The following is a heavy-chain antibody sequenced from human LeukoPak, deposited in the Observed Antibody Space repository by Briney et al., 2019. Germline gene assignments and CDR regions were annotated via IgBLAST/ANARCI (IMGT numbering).Heavy chain of an antibody. CDR3: ARQDRRGKLQLVRAFDI. CDR2: IFYSGNT. J-gene: IGHJ3*02. D-gene: IGHD6-13*01. V-gene: IGHV4-39*01. CDR1: GGSISSTTAY. Sequence: PSETLSLTCTVSGGSISSTTAYWAWIRQPPGKGPEWIGSIFYSGNTYYNPSLKSRVAISVDTSKNQFSLKLSSVTAADTAVYYCARQDRRGKLQLVRAFDIWGQGTMVTVSS.